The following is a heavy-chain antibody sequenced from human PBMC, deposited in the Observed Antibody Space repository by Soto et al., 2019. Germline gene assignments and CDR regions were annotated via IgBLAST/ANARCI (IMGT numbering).Heavy chain of an antibody. Sequence: SETLSLTCTVSGGSISSYYWSWIRQPPGKGLEWIGYIYYSGSTNYNPSLKSRVTISKDTSKNQVVLTMTNMDPVDTATYYCTRTTAMALGYNWFDPWGQGTLVTSPQ. J-gene: IGHJ5*02. V-gene: IGHV4-59*01. CDR1: GGSISSYY. CDR3: TRTTAMALGYNWFDP. D-gene: IGHD5-18*01. CDR2: IYYSGST.